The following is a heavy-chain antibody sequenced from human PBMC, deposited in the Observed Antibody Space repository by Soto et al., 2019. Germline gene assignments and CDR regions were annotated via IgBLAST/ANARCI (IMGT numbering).Heavy chain of an antibody. CDR2: IIPIFGTA. Sequence: SVKVSCKASGGTFSSYAISWVRQAPGQGLEWMGGIIPIFGTANYAQKFQGRVTITADESTSTAYMELSSLRSEDTAVYYCARNSAIFGVVSLYYYGMDVWGPGTKVTVSS. D-gene: IGHD3-3*01. V-gene: IGHV1-69*13. CDR3: ARNSAIFGVVSLYYYGMDV. J-gene: IGHJ6*02. CDR1: GGTFSSYA.